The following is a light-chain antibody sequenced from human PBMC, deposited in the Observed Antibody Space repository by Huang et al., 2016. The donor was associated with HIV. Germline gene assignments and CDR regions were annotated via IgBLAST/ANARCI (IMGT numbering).Light chain of an antibody. CDR1: QSVSSSY. V-gene: IGKV3-20*01. Sequence: EIVLTQSPGTLSLSPGERATLSCRASQSVSSSYLAWYQQKPGQAPRLLIYGASSRANGIPDKFSGSGSGTDFTLTISRLEPEDSAVYYCQQYGSLRYTFGQGTNLEIK. CDR2: GAS. CDR3: QQYGSLRYT. J-gene: IGKJ2*01.